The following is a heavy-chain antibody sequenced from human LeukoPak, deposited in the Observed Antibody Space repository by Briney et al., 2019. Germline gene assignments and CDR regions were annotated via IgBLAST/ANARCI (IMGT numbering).Heavy chain of an antibody. J-gene: IGHJ6*03. CDR1: GYTFSDYS. D-gene: IGHD6-19*01. V-gene: IGHV1-2*02. CDR3: ARDRIAVAGRKYYYYMDV. CDR2: INPKSGGT. Sequence: ASVKVSCKTSGYTFSDYSIHWVRQAPGQGLEWMGWINPKSGGTNYARKFQGRVTLTGDTSISTTYMEVTRLRSDDTAVYYCARDRIAVAGRKYYYYMDVWGKGTTVTVSS.